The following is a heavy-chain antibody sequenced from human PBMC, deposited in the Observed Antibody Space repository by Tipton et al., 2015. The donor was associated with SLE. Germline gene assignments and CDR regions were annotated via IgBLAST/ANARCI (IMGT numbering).Heavy chain of an antibody. Sequence: LRLSCTVSDDSISSYYWSWIRQPPGKGLEWIGYIYYSGSTNYNPSLKSRVTISVDTSKNQFSLKLTSVTAADTAVYYCAREVYDSSGYYYRMDYYYYMDVWGKGTTVTVSS. J-gene: IGHJ6*03. V-gene: IGHV4-59*01. CDR3: AREVYDSSGYYYRMDYYYYMDV. CDR2: IYYSGST. CDR1: DDSISSYY. D-gene: IGHD3-22*01.